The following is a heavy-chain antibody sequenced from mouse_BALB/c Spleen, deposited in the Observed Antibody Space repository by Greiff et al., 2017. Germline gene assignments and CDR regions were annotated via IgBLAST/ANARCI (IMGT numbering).Heavy chain of an antibody. CDR3: ARSPPIYRDAMDY. V-gene: IGHV1-87*01. D-gene: IGHD2-1*01. Sequence: QVQLKQSGAELARPGASVKLSCKASGYTFTSYWMQWVKQRPGQGLEWIGAIYPGDGDTRYTQKFKGKATLTADKSSSTAYMQLSSLASEDSAVYYCARSPPIYRDAMDYWGQGTSVTVSS. CDR1: GYTFTSYW. J-gene: IGHJ4*01. CDR2: IYPGDGDT.